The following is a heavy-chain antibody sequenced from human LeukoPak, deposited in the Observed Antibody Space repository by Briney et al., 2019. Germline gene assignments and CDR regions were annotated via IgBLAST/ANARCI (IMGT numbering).Heavy chain of an antibody. CDR2: SGFTSKWYN. Sequence: SQTLSLKSASSRVSGYSISATRKSIRQSPSRGLEFMASSGFTSKWYNDYALSVKSRISINPDTSKSQFSLQLNSVTPEDTAVYYCARGDSSSWYFLGAFDIWGQGTMVTVSS. V-gene: IGHV6-1*01. CDR3: ARGDSSSWYFLGAFDI. CDR1: RVSGYSISAT. J-gene: IGHJ3*02. D-gene: IGHD6-13*01.